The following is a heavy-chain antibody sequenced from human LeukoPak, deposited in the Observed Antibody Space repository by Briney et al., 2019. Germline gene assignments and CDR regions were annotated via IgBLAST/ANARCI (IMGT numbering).Heavy chain of an antibody. Sequence: PSETLSLTCAVYGGSFTGYHWNCLRQSPQRGLEWIGEINHRGHPHYNPSLESRLTISVDTSKNQFSLTLKSVTAADTAVYYCARDPTTVVTVPYYFDFWGQGTPVTVSS. V-gene: IGHV4-34*01. CDR3: ARDPTTVVTVPYYFDF. CDR1: GGSFTGYH. CDR2: INHRGHP. D-gene: IGHD4-23*01. J-gene: IGHJ4*02.